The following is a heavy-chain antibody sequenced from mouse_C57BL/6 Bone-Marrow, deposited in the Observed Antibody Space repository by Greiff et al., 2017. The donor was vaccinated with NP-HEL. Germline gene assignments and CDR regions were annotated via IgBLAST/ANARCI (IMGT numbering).Heavy chain of an antibody. CDR1: GYTFTDYY. J-gene: IGHJ4*01. D-gene: IGHD2-4*01. CDR3: ERSGDYGDYAMDY. Sequence: VQLQQSGPELVKPGASVKISCKASGYTFTDYYMNWVKQSHGKSLEWIGDINPNNGGTSYNQKFKGKATLTVDKSSSTAYMELRSLTSEDSAVYDCERSGDYGDYAMDYWDRGKSVTVSS. CDR2: INPNNGGT. V-gene: IGHV1-26*01.